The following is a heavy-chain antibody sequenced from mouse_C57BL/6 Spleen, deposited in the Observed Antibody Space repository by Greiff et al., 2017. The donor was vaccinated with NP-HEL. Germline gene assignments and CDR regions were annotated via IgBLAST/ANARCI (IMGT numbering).Heavy chain of an antibody. Sequence: VQLQESGPGLVAPSQSLSITCTVSGFSLTSYGVDWVRQSPGKGLEWLGVIWGVGSTNYNSALKSRLCISKDNSKSQVFLKMNSLQTDETDMYYCASDGVTTWFAYWGKGTLVTVSA. J-gene: IGHJ3*01. D-gene: IGHD2-2*01. CDR3: ASDGVTTWFAY. CDR2: IWGVGST. CDR1: GFSLTSYG. V-gene: IGHV2-6*01.